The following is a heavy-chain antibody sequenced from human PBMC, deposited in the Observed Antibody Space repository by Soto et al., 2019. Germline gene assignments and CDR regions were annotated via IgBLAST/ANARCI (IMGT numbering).Heavy chain of an antibody. CDR2: ISAYNGNT. Sequence: ASVKVSCKASGYTFTSYGISWVRRAPGQGLEWMGWISAYNGNTNYAQKLQGRVTMTTDTSTSTAYMELRSLRSDDTAVYYCARWGVLALYPLRSYTEDDYFDPWGQGTLVTVSS. D-gene: IGHD2-2*02. V-gene: IGHV1-18*04. CDR1: GYTFTSYG. CDR3: ARWGVLALYPLRSYTEDDYFDP. J-gene: IGHJ4*02.